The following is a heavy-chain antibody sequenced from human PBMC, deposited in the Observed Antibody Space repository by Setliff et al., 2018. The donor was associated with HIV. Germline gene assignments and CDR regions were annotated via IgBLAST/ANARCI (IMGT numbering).Heavy chain of an antibody. J-gene: IGHJ3*02. D-gene: IGHD5-18*01. CDR2: ISGSGANT. V-gene: IGHV3-23*01. CDR1: GFIFSSYA. CDR3: ARERGDTAMVEGSAHDAFDI. Sequence: GGSLRLSCAASGFIFSSYAMSWVRQAPGKGLEWVSAISGSGANTYYADSVKGRFTISRDNSKNTLYLQMNSLRAEDTAVYYCARERGDTAMVEGSAHDAFDIWGQGTMVTVSS.